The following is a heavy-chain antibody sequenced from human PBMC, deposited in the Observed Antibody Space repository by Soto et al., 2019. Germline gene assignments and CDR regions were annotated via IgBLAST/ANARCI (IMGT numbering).Heavy chain of an antibody. CDR3: ARTTYDILTGYYKAIFDY. Sequence: GASVKVSCKASGYTFTSYGISWVRQAPGQGLEWMGWISAYNGNTNYAQKLQGRVTMTTDTSTSTAYMELRSLRSDDTAVYYCARTTYDILTGYYKAIFDYWGQGTLVTAPQ. J-gene: IGHJ4*02. D-gene: IGHD3-9*01. V-gene: IGHV1-18*01. CDR2: ISAYNGNT. CDR1: GYTFTSYG.